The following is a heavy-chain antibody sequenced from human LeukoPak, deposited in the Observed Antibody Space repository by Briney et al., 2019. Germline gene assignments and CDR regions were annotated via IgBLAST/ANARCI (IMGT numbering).Heavy chain of an antibody. D-gene: IGHD3-3*01. J-gene: IGHJ3*02. CDR1: GGSISSYY. CDR2: IYYSGST. CDR3: ARHFWQNYDAFDI. Sequence: SKTLSLTCTVYGGSISSYYWSWIRQPPGKGLEWIGYIYYSGSTNYNPSLESRVSISVDTSKNQFSLRLNSVTAADTAVYYCARHFWQNYDAFDIWGQGTMVTVSP. V-gene: IGHV4-59*08.